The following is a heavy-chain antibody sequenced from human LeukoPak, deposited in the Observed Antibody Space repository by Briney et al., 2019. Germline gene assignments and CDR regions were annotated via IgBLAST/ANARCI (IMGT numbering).Heavy chain of an antibody. J-gene: IGHJ1*01. CDR3: ARDEWEPNYLTLEYFQH. CDR1: GYSISGGYY. Sequence: SETLSLTCTVSGYSISGGYYWGWIGQPPGKGLEWIGSIYHSGSTYYNPSLKSRVTISVDTSKNQFSLKLSSVTAADTAVYYCARDEWEPNYLTLEYFQHWGQGTLVTDSS. CDR2: IYHSGST. D-gene: IGHD1-26*01. V-gene: IGHV4-38-2*02.